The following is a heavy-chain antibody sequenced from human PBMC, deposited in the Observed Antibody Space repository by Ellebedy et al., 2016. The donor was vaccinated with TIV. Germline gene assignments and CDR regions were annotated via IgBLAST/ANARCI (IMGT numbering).Heavy chain of an antibody. D-gene: IGHD6-13*01. Sequence: SETLSLXXTVYGDSFSGYFWSWIRQSPGEGLAWIAEIDRSGSTNYSPSLKSRVTISVDKSKNQFSLKLSSVTAADTAVYYCARDWIVAAGTEAFDIWGQGTMVTVSS. J-gene: IGHJ3*02. CDR2: IDRSGST. CDR1: GDSFSGYF. CDR3: ARDWIVAAGTEAFDI. V-gene: IGHV4-34*01.